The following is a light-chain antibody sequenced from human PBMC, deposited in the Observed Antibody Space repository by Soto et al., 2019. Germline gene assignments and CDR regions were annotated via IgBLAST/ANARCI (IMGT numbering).Light chain of an antibody. V-gene: IGKV3-20*01. CDR3: QQYGSSPFT. CDR2: DSS. J-gene: IGKJ3*01. CDR1: QSVGSS. Sequence: EIVLTQSPATLSLSPGERATLSCRASQSVGSSLAWYQQKPGQAPRLLINDSSNRATGIPDRFSGSGSGTDFTLTISRLEPEDFAVYYCQQYGSSPFTFGPGTKVDIK.